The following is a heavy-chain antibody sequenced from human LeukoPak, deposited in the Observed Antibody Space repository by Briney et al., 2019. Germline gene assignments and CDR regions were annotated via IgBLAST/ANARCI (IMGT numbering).Heavy chain of an antibody. CDR1: GYTFTSYD. CDR3: ARVVVAATVASENWFDP. CDR2: ISAYNGNT. J-gene: IGHJ5*02. V-gene: IGHV1-18*01. D-gene: IGHD2-15*01. Sequence: GASVKVSCKASGYTFTSYDINWVRQATGQGLEWMGWISAYNGNTNYAQKLQGRVTMTTDTSTSTAYMELRSLRSDDTAVYYCARVVVAATVASENWFDPWGQGTLVTVSS.